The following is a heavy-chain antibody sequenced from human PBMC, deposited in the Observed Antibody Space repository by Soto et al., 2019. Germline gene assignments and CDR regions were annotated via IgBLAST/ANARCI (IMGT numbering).Heavy chain of an antibody. D-gene: IGHD3-3*01. V-gene: IGHV1-69*01. Sequence: QVQLVQSGAEVKKPGSSVKVSCKASGGTFSSYAISWVRQAPGQGLEWMGGIIPIFGTANYAQKFQGRVTITADESTSTAYMELSSLRSEDTAVYYCARDGITIFVVVPETNNWFDPWGQGTLVTVSS. CDR1: GGTFSSYA. J-gene: IGHJ5*02. CDR3: ARDGITIFVVVPETNNWFDP. CDR2: IIPIFGTA.